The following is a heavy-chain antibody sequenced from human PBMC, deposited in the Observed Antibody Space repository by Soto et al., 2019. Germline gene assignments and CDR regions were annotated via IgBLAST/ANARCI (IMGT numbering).Heavy chain of an antibody. J-gene: IGHJ4*02. CDR3: ARGRSIGGSCPNDY. CDR2: FDPEGGEA. Sequence: GASVKVSCKISGHTLTELSIHWVRQAPGKGLEWMGGFDPEGGEAIYAQKWHGRVTVTEDTVTDTAYMELSGLNSDDTAVYYCARGRSIGGSCPNDYWGQGTLVTVSS. D-gene: IGHD2-15*01. V-gene: IGHV1-24*01. CDR1: GHTLTELS.